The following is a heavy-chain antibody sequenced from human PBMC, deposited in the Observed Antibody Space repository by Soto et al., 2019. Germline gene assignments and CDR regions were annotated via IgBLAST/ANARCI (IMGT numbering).Heavy chain of an antibody. CDR3: ARVIPGYSSGWPSYGMDV. V-gene: IGHV4-59*01. CDR2: IYYSGST. J-gene: IGHJ6*02. CDR1: GGSISSYY. Sequence: QVQLQESGPGLVKPSETLSLTCTVSGGSISSYYWSWIRQPPGKGLEWIGYIYYSGSTNYNPSLKSRVTISVDTSKNQFSLKLSSVTAADTAVYYCARVIPGYSSGWPSYGMDVWGQGTTVTVSS. D-gene: IGHD6-19*01.